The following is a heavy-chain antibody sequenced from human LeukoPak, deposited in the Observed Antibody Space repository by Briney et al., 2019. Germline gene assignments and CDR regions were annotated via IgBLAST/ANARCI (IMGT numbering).Heavy chain of an antibody. CDR1: GGSISSGSYY. V-gene: IGHV4-61*02. J-gene: IGHJ4*02. D-gene: IGHD3-9*01. CDR3: ARSSTPPVLRYFDWLLHFDY. CDR2: MYSSGST. Sequence: SETLSLTCTVSGGSISSGSYYWSWIRQPTGKGLEWIGRMYSSGSTNYNPSPKSRVTISVDTSKNQFSLKLSSVTAADTAVYYCARSSTPPVLRYFDWLLHFDYWGQGTLVTVSS.